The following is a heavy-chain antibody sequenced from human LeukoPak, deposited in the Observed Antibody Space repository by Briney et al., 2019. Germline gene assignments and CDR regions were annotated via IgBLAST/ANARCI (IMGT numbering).Heavy chain of an antibody. J-gene: IGHJ4*02. Sequence: PGGSLRLSCAASGFTFSSYAMSWVRQAPGKGLEWVSAISGSGGSTYYADSVKGRFTISRDNSKNTLYLQMNSLRAEDTAVYYCARDGSSWSRWGYFDYWGQGTLVTVSS. CDR3: ARDGSSWSRWGYFDY. V-gene: IGHV3-23*01. CDR1: GFTFSSYA. CDR2: ISGSGGST. D-gene: IGHD6-13*01.